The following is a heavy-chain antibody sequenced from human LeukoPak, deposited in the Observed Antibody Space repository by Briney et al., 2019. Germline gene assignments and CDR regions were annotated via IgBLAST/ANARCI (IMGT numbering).Heavy chain of an antibody. CDR1: GGSISSSSYY. V-gene: IGHV4-39*07. CDR2: IYYSGST. D-gene: IGHD3-3*01. CDR3: ARNPYYDFWSGPIGPHAFDI. Sequence: PSETLSLTCTVSGGSISSSSYYWGWIRQPPGKGLEWIGSIYYSGSTYYNPSLKSRVTISVDTSKNQFSLKLSSVTAADTAVYYCARNPYYDFWSGPIGPHAFDIWGQGTMVTVSS. J-gene: IGHJ3*02.